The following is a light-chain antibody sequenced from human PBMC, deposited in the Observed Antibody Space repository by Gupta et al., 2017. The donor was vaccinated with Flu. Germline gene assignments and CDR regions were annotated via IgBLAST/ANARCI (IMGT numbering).Light chain of an antibody. V-gene: IGKV3-20*01. J-gene: IGKJ2*03. CDR2: GAS. CDR1: QSISSTY. Sequence: EIVLTQSPGTLSLSPGERATLSCRASQSISSTYLAWYQQKSGQAPRLLIYGASSRVTDIPDRFTGSGSGTDFTLTINRLEPEDFAVYYCQQYADSPSFGQGSKLEIK. CDR3: QQYADSPS.